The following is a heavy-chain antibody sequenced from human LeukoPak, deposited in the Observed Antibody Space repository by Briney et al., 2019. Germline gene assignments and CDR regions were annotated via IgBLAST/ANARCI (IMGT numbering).Heavy chain of an antibody. CDR2: IYYSGST. D-gene: IGHD3-22*01. Sequence: SETLSLTCTASGGSISSYYWSWIRQPPGKGLEWIGYIYYSGSTNYNPSLKSRVTISVDTSKNQFSLKLSSVTAADTAVYYCARQVYYYDSSTYYYYMDVWGKGTTVTVSS. J-gene: IGHJ6*03. V-gene: IGHV4-59*08. CDR3: ARQVYYYDSSTYYYYMDV. CDR1: GGSISSYY.